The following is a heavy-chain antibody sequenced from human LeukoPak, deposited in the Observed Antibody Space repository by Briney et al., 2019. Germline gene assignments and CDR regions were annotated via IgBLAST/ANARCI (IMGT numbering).Heavy chain of an antibody. D-gene: IGHD1-26*01. CDR3: ASDPVWVGAFDI. CDR2: IYTSGST. Sequence: SETLSLTCSVSGGSISTYYWSWIRQPAGKGLEWIGRIYTSGSTNCNPSLKSRVTMSVDTSKSQFSLNLSSVTAADTAVYYCASDPVWVGAFDIWAKGTMVTVS. CDR1: GGSISTYY. V-gene: IGHV4-4*07. J-gene: IGHJ3*02.